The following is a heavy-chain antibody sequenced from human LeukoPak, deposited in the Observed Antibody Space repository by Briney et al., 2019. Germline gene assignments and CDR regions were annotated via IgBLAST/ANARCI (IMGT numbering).Heavy chain of an antibody. CDR3: ARRGSGWCINWFDP. J-gene: IGHJ5*02. CDR2: IYYSGST. CDR1: GGSISSSSYY. V-gene: IGHV4-39*01. D-gene: IGHD6-19*01. Sequence: SETLSLTCTVSGGSISSSSYYWGWIRQPPGKGLEWIGSIYYSGSTYYNPSLKSRVTISVDTSKNQFSLKLSSVTAADTAVYYCARRGSGWCINWFDPWGQGTLVTVSS.